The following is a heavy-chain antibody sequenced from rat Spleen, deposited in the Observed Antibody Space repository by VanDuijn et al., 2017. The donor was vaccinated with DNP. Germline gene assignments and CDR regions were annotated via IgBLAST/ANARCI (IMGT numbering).Heavy chain of an antibody. Sequence: EVQLQESGPGLVKPSQSLSLTCSVTGYSITSGYRWSWIRKFPGNRLEWMGFIDSAGITNYNPSLKSRISITRETSKNQFFLQVNSVTTEDTATYYCARSEAAISTFGYWGQGTLVTVSS. CDR1: GYSITSGYR. V-gene: IGHV3-3*01. D-gene: IGHD1-2*01. CDR3: ARSEAAISTFGY. CDR2: IDSAGIT. J-gene: IGHJ3*01.